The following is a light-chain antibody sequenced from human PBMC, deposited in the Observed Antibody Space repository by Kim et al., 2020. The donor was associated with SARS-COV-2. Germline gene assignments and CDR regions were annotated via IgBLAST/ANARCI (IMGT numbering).Light chain of an antibody. CDR2: RDN. CDR3: QAWDSSTFYV. Sequence: SYELTQPPSVSVSPGRTVSITCSGDKLGDKYVSWYQQRPGQSPALVIYRDNKRPSGIPERFSGSNSGNTATLTISGTHAMDEADYYCQAWDSSTFYVFGT. CDR1: KLGDKY. J-gene: IGLJ1*01. V-gene: IGLV3-1*01.